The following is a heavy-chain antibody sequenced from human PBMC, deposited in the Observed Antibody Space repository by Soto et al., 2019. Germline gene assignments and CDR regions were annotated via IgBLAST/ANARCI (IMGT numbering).Heavy chain of an antibody. Sequence: ASVKVSCKASGGTVSSYAIRGVRQALGQGLEWMGRIIPIFGTANYAQKFQGRVTITADESTSTAYMELSSLRSEDAAVYYCARAMTTVTTAVDYWGQGTLVTVSS. J-gene: IGHJ4*02. CDR1: GGTVSSYA. D-gene: IGHD4-4*01. CDR2: IIPIFGTA. V-gene: IGHV1-69*13. CDR3: ARAMTTVTTAVDY.